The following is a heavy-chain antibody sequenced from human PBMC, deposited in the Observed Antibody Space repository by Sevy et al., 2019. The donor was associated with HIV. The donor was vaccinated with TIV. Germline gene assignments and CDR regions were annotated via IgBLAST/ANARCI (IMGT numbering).Heavy chain of an antibody. V-gene: IGHV3-15*01. CDR1: GFTFSNAW. D-gene: IGHD4-17*01. CDR3: TTGSGYGDYNYFDY. J-gene: IGHJ4*02. CDR2: IKSKTDGGTT. Sequence: GGSLRLSCAASGFTFSNAWMSWVRQAPGKGLEWVGRIKSKTDGGTTDNAAPVKGRFTISRDDSKNTLYLQMNSLKTEDTAVYYCTTGSGYGDYNYFDYWGQGTLVTVSS.